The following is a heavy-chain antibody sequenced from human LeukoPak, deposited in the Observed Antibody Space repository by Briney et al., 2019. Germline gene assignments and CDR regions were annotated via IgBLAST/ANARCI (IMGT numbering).Heavy chain of an antibody. V-gene: IGHV3-23*01. CDR1: GFTFSSYA. CDR2: ISGSGGST. D-gene: IGHD2-2*01. Sequence: GGSLRLSCAASGFTFSSYAMSWVRQAPGKGLEWASAISGSGGSTYYADSVKGRFTISRDNSKNTLYLQMNSLRAEDTAVYYCAKGGIVGVPAAPFDPWGQGTLVTVSS. J-gene: IGHJ5*02. CDR3: AKGGIVGVPAAPFDP.